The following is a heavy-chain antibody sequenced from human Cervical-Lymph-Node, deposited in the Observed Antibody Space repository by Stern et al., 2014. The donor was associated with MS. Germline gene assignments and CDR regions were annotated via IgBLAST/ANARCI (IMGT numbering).Heavy chain of an antibody. CDR3: ARDKMLTTFDS. J-gene: IGHJ4*02. D-gene: IGHD4/OR15-4a*01. V-gene: IGHV7-4-1*02. CDR1: GYTFTFYG. CDR2: INTNSGNP. Sequence: QVQLVQSGSELKKPGASVKVSCKASGYTFTFYGINWVRQAPGQGLEYMGWINTNSGNPTYAQAFHGRFVFSLDTSVSTAYLQISGLKAEDTAVYYCARDKMLTTFDSWGQGTLVTVSS.